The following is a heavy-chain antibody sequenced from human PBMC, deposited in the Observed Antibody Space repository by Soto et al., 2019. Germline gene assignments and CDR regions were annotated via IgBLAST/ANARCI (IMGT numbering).Heavy chain of an antibody. J-gene: IGHJ6*02. CDR1: GYTFTGYY. CDR3: ARGRKTILLWFGASPTEGYYYCGMDV. V-gene: IGHV1-2*04. Sequence: QVQLVQSGAEVKKPGASVKVSCKASGYTFTGYYMHWVRQAPGQGLEWMGWINPNSGGTNYAQKFKGWVTMTRDTSIRTAYMELSRLRSDDTAGYYGARGRKTILLWFGASPTEGYYYCGMDVWGQGTTVTVSS. CDR2: INPNSGGT. D-gene: IGHD3-10*01.